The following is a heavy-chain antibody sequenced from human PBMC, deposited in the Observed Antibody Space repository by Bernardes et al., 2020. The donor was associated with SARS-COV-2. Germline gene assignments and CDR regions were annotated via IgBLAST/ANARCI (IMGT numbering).Heavy chain of an antibody. CDR1: GGSISSGGYY. CDR3: ARSGRGYSGNDPYYYYGMDV. D-gene: IGHD5-12*01. Sequence: SETLSLTCTVSGGSISSGGYYCSWIRQHPGKGLEWIGYIYYSGTTYYNPSLKSRVSISVDRSKNQFSLKLTSVTAADTAVYYCARSGRGYSGNDPYYYYGMDVWGQGTTVTVSS. CDR2: IYYSGTT. J-gene: IGHJ6*02. V-gene: IGHV4-31*03.